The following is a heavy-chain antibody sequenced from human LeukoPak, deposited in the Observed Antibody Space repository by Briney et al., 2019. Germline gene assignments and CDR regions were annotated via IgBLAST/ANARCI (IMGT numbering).Heavy chain of an antibody. V-gene: IGHV3-48*03. J-gene: IGHJ4*02. CDR2: ISSSGNTI. CDR1: GFTFSSYD. D-gene: IGHD5-12*01. Sequence: PGGSLRLSCAASGFTFSSYDMNWVRQAPGKGLEWVSYISSSGNTIYYADSVKGRFTISRDNAKNSLYLQMSSLRAEDTAVYYCARAGYEESDFDYWGQGTLVTVSS. CDR3: ARAGYEESDFDY.